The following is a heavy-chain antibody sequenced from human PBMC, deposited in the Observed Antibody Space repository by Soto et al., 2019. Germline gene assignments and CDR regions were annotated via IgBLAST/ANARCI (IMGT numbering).Heavy chain of an antibody. V-gene: IGHV4-34*01. J-gene: IGHJ6*02. D-gene: IGHD1-26*01. CDR1: GGSFSNHY. CDR3: ARLPRREPFSYYYAIGV. Sequence: XVSLCLTCAVSGGSFSNHYWSWIRPPPGRGLEWIGEINHSGSTNYNPSLKSRVTMSVDTSKNQFSLKLSSVTAADTAVYFCARLPRREPFSYYYAIGVWGQGTTVTVS. CDR2: INHSGST.